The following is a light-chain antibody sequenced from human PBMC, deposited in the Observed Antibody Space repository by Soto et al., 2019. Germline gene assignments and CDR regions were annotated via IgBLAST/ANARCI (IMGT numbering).Light chain of an antibody. CDR3: LQRQSWPRT. CDR1: QAVNTR. Sequence: EIVLTQSPATLPSFPSNRVTLSCRASQAVNTRLARYQHKPGQAPRLLIYLTSNRSAGIPARFSGSGSGTDFTLTISDVEPEDFAVYYCLQRQSWPRTFGQGAKVDIK. CDR2: LTS. V-gene: IGKV3-11*01. J-gene: IGKJ1*01.